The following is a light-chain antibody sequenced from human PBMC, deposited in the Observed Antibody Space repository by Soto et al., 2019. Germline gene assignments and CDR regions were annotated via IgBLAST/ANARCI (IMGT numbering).Light chain of an antibody. CDR2: ERS. J-gene: IGLJ1*01. Sequence: AVTQPSSVAGSPGQSITISCTGTSSDVGFYNLVSWYQHRPGKAAKFVLYERSKRPSAVSHRFTGSESSDTASLTISGHQAADEAYYYCCSYAGRSYYIFGGGTKVTVL. V-gene: IGLV2-23*01. CDR1: SSDVGFYNL. CDR3: CSYAGRSYYI.